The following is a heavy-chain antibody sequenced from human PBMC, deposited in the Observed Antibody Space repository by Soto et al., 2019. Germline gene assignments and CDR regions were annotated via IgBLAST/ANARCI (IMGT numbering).Heavy chain of an antibody. CDR3: ARGAEGSYYYYYYMDV. CDR1: GGSFSGYY. Sequence: SETLSLTCAVYGGSFSGYYWSWIRQPPGKGLEWIGEINHSGSTNYNPSLKSRVTISVDTSKNPFSLKLSSVTAADTAVYYCARGAEGSYYYYYYMDVWGKGTKVTVSS. V-gene: IGHV4-34*01. CDR2: INHSGST. J-gene: IGHJ6*03.